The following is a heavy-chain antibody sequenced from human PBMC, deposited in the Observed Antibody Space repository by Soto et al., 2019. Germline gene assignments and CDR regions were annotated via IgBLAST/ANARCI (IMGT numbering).Heavy chain of an antibody. CDR2: ISAYNGNT. CDR3: ARINSSSWYLWDYYYGMDV. CDR1: GYTFTSYG. J-gene: IGHJ6*02. D-gene: IGHD6-13*01. Sequence: EASVKVSCKASGYTFTSYGISWVRQAPGQGLEWMGWISAYNGNTNYAQKLQGRVTMTTDTSTSTAYMELRSLRSDDTAVYYGARINSSSWYLWDYYYGMDVWGQGTTVTVSS. V-gene: IGHV1-18*01.